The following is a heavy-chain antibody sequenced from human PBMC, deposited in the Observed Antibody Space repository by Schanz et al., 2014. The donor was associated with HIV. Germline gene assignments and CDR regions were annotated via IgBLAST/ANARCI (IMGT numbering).Heavy chain of an antibody. J-gene: IGHJ4*02. D-gene: IGHD3-10*01. CDR2: IWFDGSNK. CDR1: GFTYRNYG. Sequence: QEQLVESGGGVVQPGRSLRLSCAASGFTYRNYGMHWVRQAPGKGLEWVAIIWFDGSNKYYADSVRGRFTISRDNSKNTLYLQMNSLRAEDTAVYYCVRGLLFQGFFDSWGQGALVTVSS. V-gene: IGHV3-33*01. CDR3: VRGLLFQGFFDS.